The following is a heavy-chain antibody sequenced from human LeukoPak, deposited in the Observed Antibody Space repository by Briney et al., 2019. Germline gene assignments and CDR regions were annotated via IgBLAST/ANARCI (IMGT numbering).Heavy chain of an antibody. CDR3: AKERPRRFYYDSSGDDTFDI. Sequence: PGGSLRLSCAASGFTFSNYGVHWVRQAPGKGLEWVSAISASGGSTYYADSVKGRFTISRDNSKNTLYLQMNSLRAEDTAVYYCAKERPRRFYYDSSGDDTFDIWGQGTVVTVSS. D-gene: IGHD3-22*01. J-gene: IGHJ3*02. CDR1: GFTFSNYG. V-gene: IGHV3-23*01. CDR2: ISASGGST.